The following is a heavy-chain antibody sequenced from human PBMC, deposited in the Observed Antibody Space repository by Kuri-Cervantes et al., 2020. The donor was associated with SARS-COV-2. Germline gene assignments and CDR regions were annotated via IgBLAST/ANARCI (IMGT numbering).Heavy chain of an antibody. CDR1: GYTFTGYY. CDR3: ARAESETGHTLYFDS. J-gene: IGHJ4*02. V-gene: IGHV1-2*02. CDR2: INPNFGGT. Sequence: ASVKVSCKASGYTFTGYYIHWVRQAPGQGLEWMGWINPNFGGTSYAQEFQGRVTMTRDTSISTAYMNLSSLRSDDTAVYYCARAESETGHTLYFDSWGQGTLVTVSS. D-gene: IGHD7-27*01.